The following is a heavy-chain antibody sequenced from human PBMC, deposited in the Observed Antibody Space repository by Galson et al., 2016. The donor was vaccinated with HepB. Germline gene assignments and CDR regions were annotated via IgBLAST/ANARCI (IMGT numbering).Heavy chain of an antibody. CDR1: GYSFSDNW. J-gene: IGHJ4*02. CDR2: IYPGDSAT. Sequence: QSGAEVKKPGESLRLSCQGLGYSFSDNWIGWVRQKPGKGLEWMGVIYPGDSATRYSPSFEGQVTISVDKSINTAYLQWTTLKAADTAIYYCTRPLDYAGYVFGHWGQGTLVAVSS. V-gene: IGHV5-51*03. D-gene: IGHD5-12*01. CDR3: TRPLDYAGYVFGH.